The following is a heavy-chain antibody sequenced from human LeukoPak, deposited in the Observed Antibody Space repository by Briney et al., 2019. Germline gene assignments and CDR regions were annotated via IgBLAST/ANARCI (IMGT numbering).Heavy chain of an antibody. Sequence: SETLSLTCTVSGGSISTYYWSWIRQPPGKGPEWIGSMYYRGSTYYNPSLKSRVTISVDTSKNQFSLKLSSVTAADTAVYYCARDAGHQLSRRNYYAMDVWGQGTTVTVSS. CDR3: ARDAGHQLSRRNYYAMDV. V-gene: IGHV4-59*12. CDR1: GGSISTYY. D-gene: IGHD1-1*01. J-gene: IGHJ6*02. CDR2: MYYRGST.